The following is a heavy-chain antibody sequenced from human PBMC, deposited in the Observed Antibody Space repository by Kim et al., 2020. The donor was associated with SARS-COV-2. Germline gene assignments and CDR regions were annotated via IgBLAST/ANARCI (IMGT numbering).Heavy chain of an antibody. J-gene: IGHJ4*02. CDR3: ARRVGGSGSYNFDY. V-gene: IGHV5-51*01. Sequence: SPSCQGQVTISADKSISTAYLQWSSLKASDTAMYYCARRVGGSGSYNFDYWGQGTLVTVSS. D-gene: IGHD3-10*01.